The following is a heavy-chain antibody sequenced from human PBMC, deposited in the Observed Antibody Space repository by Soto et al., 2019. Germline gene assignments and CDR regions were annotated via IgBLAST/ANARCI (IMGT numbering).Heavy chain of an antibody. CDR3: SATIYSDSYYYGMDV. CDR1: GGTFSTYA. Sequence: QVQRVQSGVEVKKPGSSVKVSCKACGGTFSTYAINWVRQAPGQGLEWMGGIIPIFNSANYAQKFQGRVTIIADRSTSTAYMELSSLRSEDTAVYYCSATIYSDSYYYGMDVWGQGTTVTVSS. CDR2: IIPIFNSA. D-gene: IGHD3-3*01. J-gene: IGHJ6*02. V-gene: IGHV1-69*06.